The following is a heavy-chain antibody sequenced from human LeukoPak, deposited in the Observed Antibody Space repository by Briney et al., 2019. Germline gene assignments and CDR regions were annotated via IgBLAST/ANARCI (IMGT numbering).Heavy chain of an antibody. CDR3: ARNQRGYCSSTSCYSAFDY. CDR1: GGSFSGYY. V-gene: IGHV4-34*01. CDR2: INHSGST. Sequence: PSETLSLTCAVYGGSFSGYYWSWIRQPPGKGLEWIGEINHSGSTNYNPSLKSRVTMSVDTSKNQFSLKLSSVTAADTAVYYCARNQRGYCSSTSCYSAFDYWGQGTLVTVSS. J-gene: IGHJ4*02. D-gene: IGHD2-2*01.